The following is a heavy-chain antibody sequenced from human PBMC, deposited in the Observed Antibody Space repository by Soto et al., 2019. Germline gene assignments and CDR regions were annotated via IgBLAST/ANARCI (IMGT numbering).Heavy chain of an antibody. D-gene: IGHD4-17*01. J-gene: IGHJ6*02. Sequence: ASVKVSCKASGYTFTSYYMHWVRQAPGQGLEWMGIINPSGGSTSYAQKFQGRVTMTRDTSTSTVYMELSSLRSEDTAVYYCARDHIKTDYALCMDVWGQGTTVTVSS. CDR2: INPSGGST. V-gene: IGHV1-46*01. CDR1: GYTFTSYY. CDR3: ARDHIKTDYALCMDV.